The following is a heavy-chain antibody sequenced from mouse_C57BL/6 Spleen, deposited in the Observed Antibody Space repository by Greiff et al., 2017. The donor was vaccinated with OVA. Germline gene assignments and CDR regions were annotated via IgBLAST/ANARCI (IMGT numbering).Heavy chain of an antibody. V-gene: IGHV1-72*01. Sequence: QVQLQQPGAELVKPGASVKLSCKASGYTFTSYWMHWVKQRPGRGLEWIGRIDPNSGGTKYNEKFKSKATLTVDKPSSTAYMQLSSLTSEDSAVYYGARGDHITTVVAFYAMDYWGQGTSVTVSS. CDR3: ARGDHITTVVAFYAMDY. CDR2: IDPNSGGT. CDR1: GYTFTSYW. J-gene: IGHJ4*01. D-gene: IGHD1-1*01.